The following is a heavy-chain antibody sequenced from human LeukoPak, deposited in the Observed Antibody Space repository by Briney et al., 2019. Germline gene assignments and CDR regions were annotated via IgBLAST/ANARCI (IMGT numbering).Heavy chain of an antibody. V-gene: IGHV4-39*01. Sequence: PSETLTLTCSVSGGFIRSSSFYGAWIHQPPAKGLDRIESNNYYGNLYYNPYLQSRVILTVDTSKNQVSLKLNSVTATGTAVYYCARHPGEAATMARNFDYWGQGILVTVSS. J-gene: IGHJ4*02. CDR1: GGFIRSSSFY. D-gene: IGHD3-10*01. CDR2: NNYYGNL. CDR3: ARHPGEAATMARNFDY.